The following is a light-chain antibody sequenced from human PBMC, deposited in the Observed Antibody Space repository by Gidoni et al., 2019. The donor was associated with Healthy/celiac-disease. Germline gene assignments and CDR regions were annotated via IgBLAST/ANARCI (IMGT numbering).Light chain of an antibody. CDR2: DAS. CDR1: QSISSW. V-gene: IGKV1-5*01. Sequence: DIQMTQSPSTLSASVGDRVTITCRASQSISSWLAWYQQKPGKAPKLLIYDASSLESGFPSRFSGSGSGTEFTRTISSLQPDDFATYYCQQYNSYSAITFGQGTRLEI. CDR3: QQYNSYSAIT. J-gene: IGKJ5*01.